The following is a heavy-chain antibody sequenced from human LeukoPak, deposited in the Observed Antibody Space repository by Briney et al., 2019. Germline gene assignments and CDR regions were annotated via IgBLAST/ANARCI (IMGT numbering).Heavy chain of an antibody. CDR2: IAYSGST. V-gene: IGHV4-59*01. J-gene: IGHJ4*02. CDR1: GGSISSYY. Sequence: SETLSLTCTVSGGSISSYYWSWIRQPPGKGLEWVAYIAYSGSTRYNPSLKSRVTISMDTSKNQFALKPNSVTAADTAVYYCARGRYGDDGHYWGQGTLVTVSS. CDR3: ARGRYGDDGHY. D-gene: IGHD4-17*01.